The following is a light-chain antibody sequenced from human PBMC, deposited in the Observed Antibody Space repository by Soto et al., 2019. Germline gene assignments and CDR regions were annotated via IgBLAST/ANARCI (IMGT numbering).Light chain of an antibody. J-gene: IGKJ1*01. CDR1: QSISCW. CDR2: KAS. V-gene: IGKV1-5*03. CDR3: QQYNSFIWT. Sequence: DIQMTQSPSTLSASVGDRVTIICRASQSISCWLAWYQQKAGKAPKLLISKASNLDSGVPSRFSGSGSGTEFNLTISSLQPEDFATYYCQQYNSFIWTFGQGTKVDIK.